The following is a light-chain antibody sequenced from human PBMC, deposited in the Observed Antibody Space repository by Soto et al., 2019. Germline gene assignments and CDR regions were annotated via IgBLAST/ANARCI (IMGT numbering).Light chain of an antibody. Sequence: EIVLTQSPATLSLSPGERATLSCRASQSVSSYLAWYQQKPGQAPRLLIYDASNRATGIPARFSGSGSGTDFTLTISSLEPEDFAVYYCQQRSKWPQAVLGPGTKVDIK. CDR3: QQRSKWPQAV. J-gene: IGKJ3*01. CDR2: DAS. CDR1: QSVSSY. V-gene: IGKV3-11*01.